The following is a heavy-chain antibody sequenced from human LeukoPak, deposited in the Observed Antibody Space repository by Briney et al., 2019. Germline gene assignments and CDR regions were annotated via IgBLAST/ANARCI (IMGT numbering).Heavy chain of an antibody. V-gene: IGHV1-18*01. CDR1: GYTFTSYG. CDR2: ISVYKGNT. D-gene: IGHD3-22*01. CDR3: ARVYNYYDTSGYYLGNYFDH. J-gene: IGHJ4*02. Sequence: ASVKVSCKASGYTFTSYGISWVRQAPGQGLEWMGRISVYKGNTNNAQKLQGRVTTTTDTSTSTAYMELRSLRSDDTAVYYCARVYNYYDTSGYYLGNYFDHWGRGTLVTVSS.